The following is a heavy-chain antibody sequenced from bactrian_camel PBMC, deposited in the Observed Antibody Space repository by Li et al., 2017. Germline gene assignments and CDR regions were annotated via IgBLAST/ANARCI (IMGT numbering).Heavy chain of an antibody. V-gene: IGHV3S14*01. Sequence: QVQLVESGGGSVEAGRTLTLSCAASSYRGCMAWVRQAPGMEREAVASIDSLGITQYADSVKGRFTISRDNAKNTLYLQMDSLKPNDTAMYYCASSYQRGINWSDSQASNTPTGVRGPRSP. CDR3: ASSYQRGINWSDSQASNTPT. D-gene: IGHD2*01. CDR1: SYRGC. J-gene: IGHJ4*01. CDR2: IDSLGIT.